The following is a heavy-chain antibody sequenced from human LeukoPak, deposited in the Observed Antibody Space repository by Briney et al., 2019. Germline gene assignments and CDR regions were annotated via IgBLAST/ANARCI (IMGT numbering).Heavy chain of an antibody. Sequence: GGSLRLSCAASGFTFSSYAMSWVRQAPGKGLEWVSAISGGGGSTYYADSVKGRFTISRDNSKNTLYLQMNSLRAEDTAVYYCAKGEINRRGGYDPFDYRGQGTLVTVSS. CDR2: ISGGGGST. CDR3: AKGEINRRGGYDPFDY. V-gene: IGHV3-23*01. D-gene: IGHD5-12*01. J-gene: IGHJ4*02. CDR1: GFTFSSYA.